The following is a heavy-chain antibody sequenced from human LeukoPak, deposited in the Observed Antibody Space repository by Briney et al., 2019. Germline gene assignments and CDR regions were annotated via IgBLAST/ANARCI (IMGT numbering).Heavy chain of an antibody. V-gene: IGHV3-30-3*01. J-gene: IGHJ4*02. CDR3: ARDLQHGAFDY. Sequence: GGSLRLSCAASGFTFSSYAMHWVRQAPGKGLEWVAVISYDGSNKYYADSVKGRFTISRDNSKNTLYPQMNSLRAEDTAVYYCARDLQHGAFDYWGQGTLVTVSS. CDR1: GFTFSSYA. CDR2: ISYDGSNK. D-gene: IGHD1-1*01.